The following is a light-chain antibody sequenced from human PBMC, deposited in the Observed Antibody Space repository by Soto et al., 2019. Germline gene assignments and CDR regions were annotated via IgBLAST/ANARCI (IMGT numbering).Light chain of an antibody. J-gene: IGLJ1*01. CDR3: SSYTSSSTLSYV. Sequence: QSVLTQPASGSGSPGQSITISCTGTSSDVGGYNYVSWYQQHPGNAPKLMIYDVSNRPSGVSNRFSGSKSGNTASLTISGLQAEDEADYYCSSYTSSSTLSYVFGTGTKVTVL. CDR1: SSDVGGYNY. CDR2: DVS. V-gene: IGLV2-14*01.